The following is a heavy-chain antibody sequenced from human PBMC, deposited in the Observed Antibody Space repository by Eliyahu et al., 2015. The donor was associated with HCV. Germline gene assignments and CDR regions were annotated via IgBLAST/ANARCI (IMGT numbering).Heavy chain of an antibody. J-gene: IGHJ6*02. CDR1: GFTFXXYX. CDR2: ISWNSGSI. CDR3: AKDYFHCSSTSCPYYGMDV. D-gene: IGHD2-2*01. Sequence: EVQLVESGGGLVQPGRSLRLSCAAXGFTFXXYXIXWVRQAPGKGLGWVSGISWNSGSIGYADSVKGRFTISRDNAKNSLYLQMNSLRAEDTALYYCAKDYFHCSSTSCPYYGMDVWGQGTTVTVSS. V-gene: IGHV3-9*01.